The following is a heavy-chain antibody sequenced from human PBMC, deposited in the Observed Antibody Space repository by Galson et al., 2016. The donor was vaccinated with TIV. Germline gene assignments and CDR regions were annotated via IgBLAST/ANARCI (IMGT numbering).Heavy chain of an antibody. V-gene: IGHV3-11*04. D-gene: IGHD3-10*01. CDR3: ASGWGLGVVATLFDK. Sequence: SLRLSCAASGFTFSDSYMHCTRQAPGKGLEWVSFIGHSGNNIYYADSVKGRFTIYRDNAKNFLYLQMTSLRADDTAVYYCASGWGLGVVATLFDKWGQGTLVTVSS. CDR1: GFTFSDSY. CDR2: IGHSGNNI. J-gene: IGHJ4*02.